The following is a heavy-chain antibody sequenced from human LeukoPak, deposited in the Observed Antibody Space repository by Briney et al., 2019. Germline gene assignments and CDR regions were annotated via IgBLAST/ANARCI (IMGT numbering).Heavy chain of an antibody. J-gene: IGHJ4*02. D-gene: IGHD3-10*01. CDR3: ARGRREGRRGVLQLFDY. CDR2: ISSSSSTI. CDR1: GFTFSSYS. V-gene: IGHV3-48*04. Sequence: PGGSLRLSCAASGFTFSSYSMTWVRQAPGKGLEWVSYISSSSSTIYYADSVKGRFTISRDNAKNSLYLQMNSLRAEDTAVYYCARGRREGRRGVLQLFDYWGQGTLVTVSS.